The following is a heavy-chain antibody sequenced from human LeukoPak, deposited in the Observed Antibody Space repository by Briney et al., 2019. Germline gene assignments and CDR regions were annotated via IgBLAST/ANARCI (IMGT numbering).Heavy chain of an antibody. CDR2: IRQDESER. J-gene: IGHJ4*02. CDR3: AKGHYGSGSYGWFDY. CDR1: GFTVSSNY. Sequence: GGSLRLSCAASGFTVSSNYMTWVRQLPGKGPEWVANIRQDESERYFADSVKGRFTISRDNAKKSVYLHMSSLRAEDTAVSSWAKGHYGSGSYGWFDYWGQGTLVTVSS. V-gene: IGHV3-7*03. D-gene: IGHD3-10*01.